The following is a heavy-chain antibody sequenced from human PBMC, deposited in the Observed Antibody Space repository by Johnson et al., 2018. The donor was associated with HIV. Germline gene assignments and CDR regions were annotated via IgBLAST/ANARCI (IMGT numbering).Heavy chain of an antibody. CDR3: ARARIGVRPAGVFDM. J-gene: IGHJ3*02. CDR2: ISGSGGST. D-gene: IGHD3-3*01. CDR1: QFTFSSYA. V-gene: IGHV3-23*04. Sequence: VQLVESGGGVVQPGRSLRLSCVASQFTFSSYAMSWVRQAPGKGLEWVSAISGSGGSTYYADSVKGRFTISRDNSKNTLYLQMNSLRAEDAALYYCARARIGVRPAGVFDMWGQGTRVTVSS.